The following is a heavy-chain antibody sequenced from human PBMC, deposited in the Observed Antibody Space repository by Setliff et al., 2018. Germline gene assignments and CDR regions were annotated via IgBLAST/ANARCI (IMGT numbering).Heavy chain of an antibody. V-gene: IGHV5-51*01. CDR2: IYPGDSDT. J-gene: IGHJ6*02. Sequence: LKISCKGSGYSFTSYWIGWVRQVPGKGLEWMGIIYPGDSDTRYSPSFQGQVTISADKSISTAYLQWSSLKASDTAMYYCARYDSSGYHYYYGMDVWGQGTTVTVSS. CDR3: ARYDSSGYHYYYGMDV. CDR1: GYSFTSYW. D-gene: IGHD3-22*01.